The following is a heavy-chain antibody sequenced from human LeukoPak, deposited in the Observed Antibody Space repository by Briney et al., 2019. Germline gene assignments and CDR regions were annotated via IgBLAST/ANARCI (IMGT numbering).Heavy chain of an antibody. J-gene: IGHJ4*02. CDR3: VYCSSTTCYMARPYY. V-gene: IGHV4-34*01. Sequence: SETLSLTCAVYGGSFSGYYWSWIRQPPGKGLEWIGEINHSGSTNYNPSLKSRVTILVDTSKNQVSLELGSVTAADTAVYYCVYCSSTTCYMARPYYWGQGTLVTVSS. CDR2: INHSGST. D-gene: IGHD2-2*02. CDR1: GGSFSGYY.